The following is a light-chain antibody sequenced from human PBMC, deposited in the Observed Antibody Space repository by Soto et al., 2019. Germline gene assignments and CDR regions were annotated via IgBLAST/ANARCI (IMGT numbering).Light chain of an antibody. CDR1: QNVSDN. CDR2: DSS. CDR3: QQYYKRPPLT. V-gene: IGKV3D-15*01. Sequence: VMTQSPATLSASPGDSVALSCRSSQNVSDNLAWYQQKPSQAPRLLIYDSSARASDVPVRFSGGGTGAEFTLTVSNLQTEDVAVYICQQYYKRPPLTCGQGTKVDIK. J-gene: IGKJ1*01.